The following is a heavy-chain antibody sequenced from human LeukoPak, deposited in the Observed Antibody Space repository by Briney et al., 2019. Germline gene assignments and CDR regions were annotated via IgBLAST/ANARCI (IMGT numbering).Heavy chain of an antibody. D-gene: IGHD2-2*01. CDR2: IIPIFGTA. CDR1: GGTFSSYA. J-gene: IGHJ5*02. CDR3: ARDCPAPRGPDRAGSTSCYGFTWFDP. Sequence: SVKVSCKASGGTFSSYAISWVRQAPGQGLEWMGGIIPIFGTANYAQKFQGRVTITADESTSTAYMELSSLRSEDTAVYYCARDCPAPRGPDRAGSTSCYGFTWFDPWGQGTLVTVSS. V-gene: IGHV1-69*13.